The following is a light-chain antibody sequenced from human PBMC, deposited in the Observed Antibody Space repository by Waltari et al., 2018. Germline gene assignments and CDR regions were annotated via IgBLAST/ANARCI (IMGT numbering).Light chain of an antibody. Sequence: DIQMTQSPSSLSASVGDRVTITCRASQAIRNYLAWYQQKPGKVPELLIYSATTLQSGVPSRFSGSGSGTHFTLTISSLQPEDVATYYCQKYNSAPPGFAFGPGTKVDIK. V-gene: IGKV1-27*01. J-gene: IGKJ3*01. CDR2: SAT. CDR3: QKYNSAPPGFA. CDR1: QAIRNY.